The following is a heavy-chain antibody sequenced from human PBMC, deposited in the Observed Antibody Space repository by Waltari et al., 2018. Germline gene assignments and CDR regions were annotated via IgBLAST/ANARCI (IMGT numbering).Heavy chain of an antibody. CDR3: ARAYSGGVYYYYYYMDV. J-gene: IGHJ6*03. D-gene: IGHD1-26*01. CDR1: GYSISSGYY. CDR2: IYHSGST. Sequence: QVQLQESGPGLVKPSETLSLTCTVSGYSISSGYYWGWIRQPPGKGLERIGSIYHSGSTYYNPSLKSRVTISVDTSKNQFSLKLSSVTAADTAVYYCARAYSGGVYYYYYYMDVWGKGTTVTVSS. V-gene: IGHV4-38-2*02.